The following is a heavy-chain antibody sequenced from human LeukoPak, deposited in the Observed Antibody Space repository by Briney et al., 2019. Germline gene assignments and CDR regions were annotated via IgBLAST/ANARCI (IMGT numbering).Heavy chain of an antibody. D-gene: IGHD3-10*01. J-gene: IGHJ4*02. V-gene: IGHV4-59*01. Sequence: SETLSLTCTVSGGSISSYHWSWIRQPPGKGLECIGYIYYGGSTNYNPSLKSRVTISVDTSKNQFSLKLSSVTAADTAVYYCARVQTPSGSGSYSFDYWGQGTLVTVSS. CDR1: GGSISSYH. CDR2: IYYGGST. CDR3: ARVQTPSGSGSYSFDY.